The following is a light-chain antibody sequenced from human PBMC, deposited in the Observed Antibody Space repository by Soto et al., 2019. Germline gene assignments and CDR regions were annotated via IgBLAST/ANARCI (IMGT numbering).Light chain of an antibody. J-gene: IGKJ1*01. CDR2: AAS. CDR3: LQDYNYPWT. V-gene: IGKV1-9*01. CDR1: QAISTY. Sequence: DIQLTQSPSLLSASVGDRVTITCRASQAISTYLAWYQQTSGKAPKLLISAASTLQRGVPSRFRGSGSGTQFTLTISSLQPEDFATYYCLQDYNYPWTFGQGTKVDI.